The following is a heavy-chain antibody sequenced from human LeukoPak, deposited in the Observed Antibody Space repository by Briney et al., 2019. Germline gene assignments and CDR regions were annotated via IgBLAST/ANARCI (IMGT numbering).Heavy chain of an antibody. CDR3: ARALGPYYDFWSGYPPYYYYYGMDV. J-gene: IGHJ6*02. Sequence: ASETLSLTCTVSGGSISSYYWSWIRQPPGKGLEWIGYIYYSGSTNYNPSLKSRVTISVDTSKNQFSLKLSSVTAADTAVYYCARALGPYYDFWSGYPPYYYYYGMDVWGQGTTVTVSS. V-gene: IGHV4-59*01. D-gene: IGHD3-3*01. CDR2: IYYSGST. CDR1: GGSISSYY.